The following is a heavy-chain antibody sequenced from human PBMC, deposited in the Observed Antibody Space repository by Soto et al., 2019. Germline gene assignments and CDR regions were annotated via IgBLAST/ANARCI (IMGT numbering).Heavy chain of an antibody. CDR2: VNPDNGNT. Sequence: ASVKVSCKASGYTFTRYTMNWVRQAPGQRLEWMGWVNPDNGNTKSSQKFQDRVIITRDTSASTAYMDLSSLRSEDTAVYYCARGIATGQLDPWGQGTLVTVSS. V-gene: IGHV1-3*01. J-gene: IGHJ5*02. CDR1: GYTFTRYT. CDR3: ARGIATGQLDP. D-gene: IGHD2-15*01.